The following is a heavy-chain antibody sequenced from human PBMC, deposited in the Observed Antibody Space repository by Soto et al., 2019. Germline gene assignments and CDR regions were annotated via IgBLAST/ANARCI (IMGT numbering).Heavy chain of an antibody. D-gene: IGHD3-9*01. CDR1: GFTFNTFA. J-gene: IGHJ4*01. CDR2: IGADNHGYT. Sequence: EVQLLESGGGLVQPGGSLRLSCAASGFTFNTFAMTWVRQGPGKGLEWVSYIGADNHGYTDYASSVKGRFTVSRDNSKNMLFLQMSSLRPDDTAVDYCAKGDWADYWGHGALVTVSS. CDR3: AKGDWADY. V-gene: IGHV3-23*01.